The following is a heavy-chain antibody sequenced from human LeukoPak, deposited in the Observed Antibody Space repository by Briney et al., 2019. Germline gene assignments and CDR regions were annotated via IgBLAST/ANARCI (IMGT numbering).Heavy chain of an antibody. Sequence: PGGSLRLSCAASGFTFSTYWMTWVRQAPGKGLEWVAVISYDGSNKYYADSVKGRFTISRDNSKNTLYLQMNSLRAEDTAVYYCASSPDYGGNSEFFDYWGQGTLVTVSS. CDR2: ISYDGSNK. CDR3: ASSPDYGGNSEFFDY. V-gene: IGHV3-30-3*01. J-gene: IGHJ4*02. D-gene: IGHD4-23*01. CDR1: GFTFSTYW.